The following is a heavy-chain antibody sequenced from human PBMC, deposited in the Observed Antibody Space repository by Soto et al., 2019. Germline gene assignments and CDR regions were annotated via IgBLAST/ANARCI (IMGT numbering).Heavy chain of an antibody. Sequence: EVQLVESGGGLVQPGGSLRLSCAASGFTFSTHWMHWVRQGPGKGLAWVSRLDSDGSRAIYADSVNGRFTISRDNANNTLYLQMNSLRVEDTAVYYCARDPLYYGSGLDYWGQGTLVTVSS. D-gene: IGHD3-10*01. J-gene: IGHJ4*02. V-gene: IGHV3-74*01. CDR3: ARDPLYYGSGLDY. CDR1: GFTFSTHW. CDR2: LDSDGSRA.